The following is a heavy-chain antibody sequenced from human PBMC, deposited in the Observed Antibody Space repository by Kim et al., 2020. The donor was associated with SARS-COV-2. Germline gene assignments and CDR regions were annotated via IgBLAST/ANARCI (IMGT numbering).Heavy chain of an antibody. CDR3: ACSGSYFAGWESAFIDY. V-gene: IGHV1-69*13. D-gene: IGHD3-10*02. Sequence: SVKVSCKASGGTFSSYAISWVRQAPGQGLEWMGGIIPIFGTANYAQKFQGRVTITADESTSTAYMELSSLRSEDTAVYYCACSGSYFAGWESAFIDYWGQGTLVTVSS. CDR1: GGTFSSYA. J-gene: IGHJ4*02. CDR2: IIPIFGTA.